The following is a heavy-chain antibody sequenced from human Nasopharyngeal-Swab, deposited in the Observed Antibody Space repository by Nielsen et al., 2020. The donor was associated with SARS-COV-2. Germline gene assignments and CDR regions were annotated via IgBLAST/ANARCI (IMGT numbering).Heavy chain of an antibody. CDR3: ARNPRGPDY. CDR1: GYTFTSYG. Sequence: ASVKVSCQASGYTFTSYGIRWVRQAPGQGLEWMGWISAYNGRTYYAQKFQGRVTMTTDTSTRTACMDLRSLRSDDTAVFYCARNPRGPDYWGQGTLVTVSS. D-gene: IGHD6-25*01. J-gene: IGHJ4*02. V-gene: IGHV1-18*01. CDR2: ISAYNGRT.